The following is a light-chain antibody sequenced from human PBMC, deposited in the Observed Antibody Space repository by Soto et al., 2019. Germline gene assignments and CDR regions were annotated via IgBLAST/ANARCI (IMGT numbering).Light chain of an antibody. CDR3: CSYTSSTIYV. V-gene: IGLV2-14*03. J-gene: IGLJ1*01. CDR2: DVT. CDR1: SGDVGGYNY. Sequence: QAALTQPASVSGSPGQSIAISCTGTSGDVGGYNYVSWYQQHPGKAPKLMIYDVTSRPSGVSDRFSGSKSGTTASLTISGLQAEDEADYYCCSYTSSTIYVFGTGTKVTVL.